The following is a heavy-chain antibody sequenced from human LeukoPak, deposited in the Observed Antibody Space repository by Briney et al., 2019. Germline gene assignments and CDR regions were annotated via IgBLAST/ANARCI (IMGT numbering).Heavy chain of an antibody. V-gene: IGHV4-39*01. Sequence: PSETLSLTCTVSGGSISSSSYYWGWILQPPGKGLEWIGSIYYGGSAHYNPSLKRRVTISVDTSKNQFSLKLSSLTAADTAVYYCTRHALPTPYGDYKRGWFDPWGQGTLVTVSS. CDR1: GGSISSSSYY. J-gene: IGHJ5*02. CDR3: TRHALPTPYGDYKRGWFDP. CDR2: IYYGGSA. D-gene: IGHD4-17*01.